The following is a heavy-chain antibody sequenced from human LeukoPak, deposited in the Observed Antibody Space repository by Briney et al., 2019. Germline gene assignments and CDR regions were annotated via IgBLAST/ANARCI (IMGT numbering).Heavy chain of an antibody. CDR1: GFTSSSAW. CDR3: ARHYYHALDV. D-gene: IGHD3-10*01. J-gene: IGHJ6*02. Sequence: GGSLRLSCAASGFTSSSAWMTWVRQAPGKGLEWVANVKLDGSEKYDVDSVKGRFTISRDNAKNSLFLQMNRLRVEDTAVYYCARHYYHALDVWGQGTTVTVSS. CDR2: VKLDGSEK. V-gene: IGHV3-7*01.